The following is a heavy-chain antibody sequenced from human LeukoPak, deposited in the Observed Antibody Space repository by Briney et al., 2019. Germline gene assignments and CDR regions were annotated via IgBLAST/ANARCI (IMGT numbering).Heavy chain of an antibody. D-gene: IGHD3-9*01. CDR2: IYYSGST. J-gene: IGHJ3*02. V-gene: IGHV4-59*05. CDR1: GGSISSYY. CDR3: ARQYYDISAGAFDI. Sequence: RASETLSLTCTVSGGSISSYYWSWIRQPPGKGVEWIGSIYYSGSTYYNPSLKSRVTISVDTSKNQFSLKLSSVTAADTAVYYCARQYYDISAGAFDIWGQGTMVTVSS.